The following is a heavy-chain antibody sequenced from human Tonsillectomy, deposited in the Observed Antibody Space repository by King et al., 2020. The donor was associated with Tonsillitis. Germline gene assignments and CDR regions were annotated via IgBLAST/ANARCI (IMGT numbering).Heavy chain of an antibody. CDR1: VGSISSGDDY. V-gene: IGHV4-30-4*01. J-gene: IGHJ3*02. D-gene: IGHD3-3*01. CDR3: ARTSITIFGVVPYGAFDI. CDR2: IYYSGST. Sequence: QVQLQESGPGLVKPSQTLSLTCTFSVGSISSGDDYWSWIRQPPGKGLEWLGYIYYSGSTFYNPALKRRVSISVDTSKSQFSLKLRSVTAADTAVYYCARTSITIFGVVPYGAFDIWGQGTMVTVSS.